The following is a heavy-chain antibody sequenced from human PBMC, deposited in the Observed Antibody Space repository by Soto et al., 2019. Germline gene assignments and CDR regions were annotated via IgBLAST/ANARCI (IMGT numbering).Heavy chain of an antibody. V-gene: IGHV3-23*01. D-gene: IGHD1-7*01. Sequence: GRYLRLSCAASGLTFSSYAMSWVRQAPGKGLEWVSAISGSGGSTYYADSVKGRFTISRDNSKNTLYLQMNSLRAEDTAVYYCAKEHLGISGTTSDVFYICGQGSMVIVS. CDR3: AKEHLGISGTTSDVFYI. CDR2: ISGSGGST. J-gene: IGHJ3*02. CDR1: GLTFSSYA.